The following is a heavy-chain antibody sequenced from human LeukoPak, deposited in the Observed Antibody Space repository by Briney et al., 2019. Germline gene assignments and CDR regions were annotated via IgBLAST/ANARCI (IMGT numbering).Heavy chain of an antibody. D-gene: IGHD4/OR15-4a*01. CDR1: GGSISSGDYY. V-gene: IGHV4-30-4*01. J-gene: IGHJ4*02. CDR3: ARELTYADY. CDR2: IYYSGST. Sequence: SETLSLTCTVSGGSISSGDYYWSWIRQPPGKGLEWIGYIYYSGSTYYNPSLKSRVTMSVDTSENQFSLKLSSVTAADTAVYYCARELTYADYWGQGTLVTVSS.